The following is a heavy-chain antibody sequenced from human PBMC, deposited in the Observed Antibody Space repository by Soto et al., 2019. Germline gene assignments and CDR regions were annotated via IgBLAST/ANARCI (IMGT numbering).Heavy chain of an antibody. CDR3: ARHDGCRYGFDY. D-gene: IGHD5-18*01. V-gene: IGHV4-59*08. J-gene: IGHJ4*02. Sequence: SQTMSLTSTVSGGSISSYYWSWIRQPPGKGLEWIGYIYYSGSTNYNPSLKSRVTISVDTSKNQFSLKLSSVTAADTAVYYCARHDGCRYGFDYWGQGTLVTISS. CDR1: GGSISSYY. CDR2: IYYSGST.